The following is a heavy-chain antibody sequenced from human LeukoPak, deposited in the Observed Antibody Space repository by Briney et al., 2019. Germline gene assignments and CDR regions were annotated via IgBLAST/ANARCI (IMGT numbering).Heavy chain of an antibody. J-gene: IGHJ4*02. CDR1: GFTFSTYE. CDR2: INDDGSEK. CDR3: ARVGSRGYYFDY. Sequence: PGGSLRLSCTASGFTFSTYEMNWVRQAPGKGLEWVANINDDGSEKYYVDSVKGRFTFSRDNAKNSLYLQMTSLTAEDTAVFYCARVGSRGYYFDYWGQGTLVSVSS. D-gene: IGHD1-26*01. V-gene: IGHV3-7*02.